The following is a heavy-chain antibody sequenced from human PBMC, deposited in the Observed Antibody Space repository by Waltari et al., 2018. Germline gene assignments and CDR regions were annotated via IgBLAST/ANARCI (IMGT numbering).Heavy chain of an antibody. CDR2: SIPILGIA. CDR3: AREGSSIAARHRLNY. CDR1: GGTFSSYA. Sequence: QVQLVQSGAEVKKPGSSVKVSCKAAGGTFSSYAISWVGQAPGQGLEWMGGSIPILGIANYAQKFQGRVTITADESTSTAYMELSSLRSEDTAVYYCAREGSSIAARHRLNYWGQGTLVTVSS. J-gene: IGHJ4*02. V-gene: IGHV1-69*04. D-gene: IGHD6-6*01.